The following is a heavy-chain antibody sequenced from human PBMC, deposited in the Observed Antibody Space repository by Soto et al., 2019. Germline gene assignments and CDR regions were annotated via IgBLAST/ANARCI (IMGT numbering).Heavy chain of an antibody. CDR3: ARDSSSSYYYFDY. CDR1: GFTFSWFG. D-gene: IGHD3-22*01. Sequence: EVQLVESGGGLLQPGGSLRLSCAASGFTFSWFGMNWVRQAPGKGLEWVSYISSGSNTINYAESVRGRFTISRDNAKNSLYLQMNSLRDDDTAVYYCARDSSSSYYYFDYCGQGTLVTVSS. J-gene: IGHJ4*02. CDR2: ISSGSNTI. V-gene: IGHV3-48*02.